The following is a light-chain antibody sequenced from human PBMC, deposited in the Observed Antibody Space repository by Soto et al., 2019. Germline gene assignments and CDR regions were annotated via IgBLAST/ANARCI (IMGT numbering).Light chain of an antibody. V-gene: IGLV1-47*01. CDR3: AVWDDSLSGRV. Sequence: QSVLTQPPSASGTPGQRVTLPCSGTTSNVGTNYVYWYQHLPGTSPKVLIYRNNERPTGVPDRFSGYKSGTSASLAISGLRPEEDADYYCAVWDDSLSGRVFGGGTKLTVL. CDR2: RNN. J-gene: IGLJ2*01. CDR1: TSNVGTNY.